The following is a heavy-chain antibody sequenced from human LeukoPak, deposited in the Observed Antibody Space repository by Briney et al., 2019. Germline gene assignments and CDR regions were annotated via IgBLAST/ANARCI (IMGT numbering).Heavy chain of an antibody. J-gene: IGHJ4*02. V-gene: IGHV3-49*03. Sequence: PGGSLRLSCTASGFTFGDYAMSWFRQAPGKGLEWVGFIRSKAYGGTTEYAASVKGRFTISRDDSKSIAYLQMNSLKTEDTAVYYCAKVSWESTNQDFDCWGQGTLVTVSS. CDR3: AKVSWESTNQDFDC. CDR1: GFTFGDYA. CDR2: IRSKAYGGTT. D-gene: IGHD5/OR15-5a*01.